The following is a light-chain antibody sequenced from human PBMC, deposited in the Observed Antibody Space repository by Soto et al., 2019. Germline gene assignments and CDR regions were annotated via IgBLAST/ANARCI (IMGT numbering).Light chain of an antibody. V-gene: IGLV2-14*03. J-gene: IGLJ1*01. CDR1: SSDVGGYNY. CDR3: SSYTSSVKYV. CDR2: DVT. Sequence: QSALTQPASVSGSPGQSIAISCTGSSSDVGGYNYVSWYQHHPGKAPKLMIYDVTNRPSGVSDRFSGSKSGNTASLTISGLQAEDVADYYCSSYTSSVKYVFGTGTNFTVL.